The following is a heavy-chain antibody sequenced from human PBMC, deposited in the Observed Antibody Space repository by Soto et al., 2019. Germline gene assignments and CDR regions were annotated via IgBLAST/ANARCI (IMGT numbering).Heavy chain of an antibody. CDR1: GYTLTELS. Sequence: ASVKVSCKVSGYTLTELSMHWVRQAPGKGLEWMGGFDPEDGETIYAQKFQGRVTMTEDTSTDTAYMELSSLRSEDTAVYHCATAPGGLYYFDYWGQGTLVTVSS. CDR3: ATAPGGLYYFDY. V-gene: IGHV1-24*01. CDR2: FDPEDGET. D-gene: IGHD6-25*01. J-gene: IGHJ4*02.